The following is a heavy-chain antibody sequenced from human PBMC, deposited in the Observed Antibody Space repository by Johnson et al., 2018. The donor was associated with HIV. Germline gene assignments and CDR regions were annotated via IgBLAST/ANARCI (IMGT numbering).Heavy chain of an antibody. J-gene: IGHJ3*02. CDR1: GFPFSSYG. V-gene: IGHV3-30*03. CDR3: ARRSLSGSPDI. CDR2: LSYDGSNK. Sequence: QVQLVESGGGVVQPGRSLRLACAASGFPFSSYGMHWVRQAPGKGLEWVAGLSYDGSNKYYADSVKGRFTISRDNSKNTLYRQMNSLRAEDTAVYYCARRSLSGSPDIWGQGTMVTVSS. D-gene: IGHD1-26*01.